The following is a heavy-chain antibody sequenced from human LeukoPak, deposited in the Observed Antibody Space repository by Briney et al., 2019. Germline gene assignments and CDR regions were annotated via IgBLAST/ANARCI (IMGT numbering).Heavy chain of an antibody. D-gene: IGHD4-17*01. J-gene: IGHJ4*02. CDR3: ARAYADGEHGHYIDY. Sequence: GASVKVSCKASGYIFTDYFMHWVRQAPGHGLEWMGWINPNSGGTNYAQKFQGRVTMTRDTSISTAYMELSRLRSDDTAVYYCARAYADGEHGHYIDYWGQGTLVTVSS. CDR1: GYIFTDYF. CDR2: INPNSGGT. V-gene: IGHV1-2*02.